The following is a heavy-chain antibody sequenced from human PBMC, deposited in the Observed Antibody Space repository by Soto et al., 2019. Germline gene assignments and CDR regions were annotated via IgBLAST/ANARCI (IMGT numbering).Heavy chain of an antibody. J-gene: IGHJ4*02. CDR3: ASGYDSSGYRLAPFDY. CDR2: ISAYNGNT. D-gene: IGHD3-22*01. V-gene: IGHV1-18*01. CDR1: GYTFTSYG. Sequence: ASVKVSCKASGYTFTSYGISWVRQAPGQGLEWMGWISAYNGNTNYAQKLQGRVTMTTDTSTSTAYMELRSLRSEDTAVYYCASGYDSSGYRLAPFDYWGQGTLVTVSS.